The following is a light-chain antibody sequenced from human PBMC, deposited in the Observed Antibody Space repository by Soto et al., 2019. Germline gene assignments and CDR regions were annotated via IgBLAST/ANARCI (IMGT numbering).Light chain of an antibody. CDR2: GAS. V-gene: IGKV3-20*01. CDR1: QSVSSSD. J-gene: IGKJ1*01. CDR3: QRHGAT. Sequence: ENVLTQSPGTLSLSPGERATLSCRASQSVSSSDLAWYQQKPGQAPRLLIYGASSRATGIPDRFSGSGSGTDFTLTISGLEPEDSAAYYCQRHGATFGQGTKVDIK.